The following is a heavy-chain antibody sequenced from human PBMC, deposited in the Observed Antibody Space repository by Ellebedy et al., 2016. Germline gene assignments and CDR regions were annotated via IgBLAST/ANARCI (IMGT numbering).Heavy chain of an antibody. Sequence: GESLKISXAASGFTFSSYWMSWVRQAPGKGLEWVANIKQDGSEKYYVDSVKGRFTISRDNAKNSLYLQMNSLRAEDTAVYYCARDAVLVGATDLYYYYGMDVWGQGTTVTVSS. CDR1: GFTFSSYW. V-gene: IGHV3-7*04. J-gene: IGHJ6*02. D-gene: IGHD1-26*01. CDR2: IKQDGSEK. CDR3: ARDAVLVGATDLYYYYGMDV.